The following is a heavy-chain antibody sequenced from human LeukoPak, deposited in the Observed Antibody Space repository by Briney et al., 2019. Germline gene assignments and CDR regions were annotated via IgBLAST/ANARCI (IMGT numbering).Heavy chain of an antibody. J-gene: IGHJ4*02. Sequence: PGGSLRLSCAASGLRFSSYDMHWVRQAPGKGLEWVAAISSDGSKKYYVDSVKGRFTISRDNSKNTLYLQMNSLRPEDTAMFYCAKAPTPYGSGSYSPDWGQGTLVTVSS. D-gene: IGHD3-10*01. V-gene: IGHV3-30*18. CDR2: ISSDGSKK. CDR1: GLRFSSYD. CDR3: AKAPTPYGSGSYSPD.